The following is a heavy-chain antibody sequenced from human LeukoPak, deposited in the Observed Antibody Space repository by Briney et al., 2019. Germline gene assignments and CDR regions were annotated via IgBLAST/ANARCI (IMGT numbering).Heavy chain of an antibody. V-gene: IGHV3-11*01. J-gene: IGHJ5*02. CDR2: ISPRGDST. CDR1: GFTFSDWY. CDR3: ARGHYGLDL. Sequence: GGSLRLSCAASGFTFSDWYISWIRQAPGKGLEWVSYISPRGDSTYYGDSVKGRFTISRDNAKNSVSLDMNSLRAEDTAVYYCARGHYGLDLWGQGTLITVSS. D-gene: IGHD3-10*01.